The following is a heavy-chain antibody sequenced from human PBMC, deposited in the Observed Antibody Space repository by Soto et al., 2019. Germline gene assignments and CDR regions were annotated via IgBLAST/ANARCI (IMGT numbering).Heavy chain of an antibody. Sequence: GECLKISCKGSGYSFTTYWIAWVRQMPGKGLEWMGIIYPGDSDARYSPSFQGQVTFSADKSINTTYLHFNSLEASDTAMYFCTRGDTSMGFDYWGQGTLVTVSS. CDR2: IYPGDSDA. CDR3: TRGDTSMGFDY. J-gene: IGHJ4*02. D-gene: IGHD5-18*01. CDR1: GYSFTTYW. V-gene: IGHV5-51*01.